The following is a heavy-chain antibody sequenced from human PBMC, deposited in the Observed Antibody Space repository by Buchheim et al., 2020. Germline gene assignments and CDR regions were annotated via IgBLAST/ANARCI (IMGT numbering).Heavy chain of an antibody. CDR3: ARKIGYCGGDCFDYGMDV. Sequence: QVQLQESGPGLVEPSGTLSLTCAVSGVSISSSNWWSWVRQPPGKGLEWIGYIYYSGSTNYNPSLKSRVTISVDTSKNQFSLKLSSVTAADTAVYYCARKIGYCGGDCFDYGMDVWGQGT. CDR2: IYYSGST. D-gene: IGHD2-21*02. J-gene: IGHJ6*02. CDR1: GVSISSSNW. V-gene: IGHV4-4*02.